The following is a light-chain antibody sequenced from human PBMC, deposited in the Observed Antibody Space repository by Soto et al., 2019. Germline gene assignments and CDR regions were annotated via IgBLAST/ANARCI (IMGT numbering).Light chain of an antibody. Sequence: DIQMTQSPSSLSSSVGDIFTITCRASQGISSWLAWYQQKPEQAPKSLIYGASTLQSGVPSRFSGSGSGTDFTLTISSLQPEDFGTYYCQQYSSFPPTFGQGTRLEIK. V-gene: IGKV1D-16*01. CDR2: GAS. CDR1: QGISSW. J-gene: IGKJ5*01. CDR3: QQYSSFPPT.